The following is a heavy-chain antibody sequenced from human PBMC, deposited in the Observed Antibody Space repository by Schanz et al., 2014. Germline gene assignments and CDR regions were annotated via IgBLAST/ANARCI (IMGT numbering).Heavy chain of an antibody. J-gene: IGHJ6*03. Sequence: QVQLVQSGAEVKKPGASVKVSCKASGYTFTSYGISWVRQAPGQGLEWMGWISPYNGNTNYAQKLQGRVTITRDTSASTAYMELTSLRSEDTAVYYCAGTYCSSTSCYTGYYYMDVWGQGTLXTVSS. V-gene: IGHV1-18*01. D-gene: IGHD2-2*02. CDR2: ISPYNGNT. CDR3: AGTYCSSTSCYTGYYYMDV. CDR1: GYTFTSYG.